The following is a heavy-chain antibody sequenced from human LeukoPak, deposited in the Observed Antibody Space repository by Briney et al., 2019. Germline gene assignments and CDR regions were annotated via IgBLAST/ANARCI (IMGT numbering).Heavy chain of an antibody. D-gene: IGHD1-26*01. CDR3: AKDVGKWESLHFFDY. CDR1: GFTFSSYA. CDR2: ISYDGSKE. J-gene: IGHJ4*02. V-gene: IGHV3-30-3*01. Sequence: GGSLRLSCAVSGFTFSSYAMHWVRQAPGKGLEWVAIISYDGSKEYYADSVKGRFTISRDDSRNTLYLQMNSLRGDDTAVYYCAKDVGKWESLHFFDYWGQGTLVTVSS.